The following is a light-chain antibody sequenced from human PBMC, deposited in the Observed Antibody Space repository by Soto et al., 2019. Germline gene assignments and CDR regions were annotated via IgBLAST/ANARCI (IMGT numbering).Light chain of an antibody. CDR2: GAS. J-gene: IGKJ1*01. CDR1: QSFXNNY. CDR3: QQYMSPPRT. Sequence: IVLTQSPGTLSLSPGERATLACRASQSFXNNYSARYQQNPGQAPRLVXDGASNRATGSPDRLSASGSGTDFTLTISRLEPEDFAVYYCQQYMSPPRTFGQGTKVDIK. V-gene: IGKV3-20*01.